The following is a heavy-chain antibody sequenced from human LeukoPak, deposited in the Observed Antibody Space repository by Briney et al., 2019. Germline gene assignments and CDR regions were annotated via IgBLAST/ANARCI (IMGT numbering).Heavy chain of an antibody. J-gene: IGHJ3*02. CDR1: GGSISSGDYY. Sequence: PSETLSLTCTVSGGSISSGDYYWSWIRQPPGKGLEWIGYIYHSGSTYYNPSLKSRVTISVDRSKNQFSLKLSSVTAADTAVYYCARDLRSSLDAFDIWGQGTMVTVSS. CDR2: IYHSGST. D-gene: IGHD2-2*01. CDR3: ARDLRSSLDAFDI. V-gene: IGHV4-30-2*01.